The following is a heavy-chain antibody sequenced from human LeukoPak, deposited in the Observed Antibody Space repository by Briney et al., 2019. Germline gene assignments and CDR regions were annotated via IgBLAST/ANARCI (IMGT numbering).Heavy chain of an antibody. J-gene: IGHJ4*02. D-gene: IGHD5-12*01. CDR2: ISGGGVST. Sequence: GGSLRLFCAASGFTFRCYAMSWVRKAAGKGREWVSGISGGGVSTYYADSVKGRFTISRDNSNNTLYLQMNSLRAEDTAVYYCAKGGGYGSSIDYWGQGTLVTVSS. V-gene: IGHV3-23*01. CDR1: GFTFRCYA. CDR3: AKGGGYGSSIDY.